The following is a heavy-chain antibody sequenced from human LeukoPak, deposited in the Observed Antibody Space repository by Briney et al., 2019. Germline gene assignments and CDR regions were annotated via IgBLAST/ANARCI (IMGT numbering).Heavy chain of an antibody. Sequence: GGSLRLFCSASGFTFNNYRMSWVRQAPGKGLEWVAGIKQDGSEKYYVDSVKGRFTISRDNSKNTLYLQMNSLRAEDTAVYYCAKGRYYDSSAYYSLDYFDYWGQGTLVTVSS. CDR1: GFTFNNYR. J-gene: IGHJ4*02. CDR3: AKGRYYDSSAYYSLDYFDY. V-gene: IGHV3-7*02. CDR2: IKQDGSEK. D-gene: IGHD3-22*01.